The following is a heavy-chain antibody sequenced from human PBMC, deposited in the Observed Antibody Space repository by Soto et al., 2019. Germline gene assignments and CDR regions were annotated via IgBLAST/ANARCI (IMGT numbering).Heavy chain of an antibody. Sequence: GGSLRLSCAASGFTFSSYAMSWVRQAPGKGLEWVSAISGSGGSTYYADSVKGRFTISRDNSKNTLYLQMNSLRAEDTAVYYSPKDRRRSSWYRWFDPWGQGTLVTVSS. CDR2: ISGSGGST. J-gene: IGHJ5*02. V-gene: IGHV3-23*01. CDR1: GFTFSSYA. D-gene: IGHD6-13*01. CDR3: PKDRRRSSWYRWFDP.